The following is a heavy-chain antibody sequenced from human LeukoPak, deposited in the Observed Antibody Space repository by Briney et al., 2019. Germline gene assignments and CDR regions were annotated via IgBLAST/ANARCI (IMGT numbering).Heavy chain of an antibody. CDR1: GGSISSSSYY. J-gene: IGHJ6*03. Sequence: SETLSLTCTVSGGSISSSSYYWGWIRQPPGEGLEWIGSIYYSGSTYYNPSLKSRVTISVDTSKNQFSLKLSSVTAADTAVYYCTTGPRYSMPGYYYYNIVVCGKGTTFSVSS. CDR2: IYYSGST. D-gene: IGHD4-11*01. CDR3: TTGPRYSMPGYYYYNIVV. V-gene: IGHV4-39*01.